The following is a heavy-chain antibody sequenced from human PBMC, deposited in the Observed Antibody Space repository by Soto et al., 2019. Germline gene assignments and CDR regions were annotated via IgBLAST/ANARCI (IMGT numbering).Heavy chain of an antibody. V-gene: IGHV1-18*01. J-gene: IGHJ4*02. D-gene: IGHD6-19*01. CDR2: ISAYNGNT. Sequence: GASVKVSCKASGYTFTSYGISWVRQAPGQGLEWMGWISAYNGNTNYAQKLQGRVTMTTDTSTSTAYMELRSLRSDDTAVYYCARDITLYSSGWYGAVYWGQGTLVTVSS. CDR3: ARDITLYSSGWYGAVY. CDR1: GYTFTSYG.